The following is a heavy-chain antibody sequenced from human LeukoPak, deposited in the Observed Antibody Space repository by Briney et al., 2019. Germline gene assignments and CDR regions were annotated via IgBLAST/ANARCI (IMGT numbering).Heavy chain of an antibody. J-gene: IGHJ4*02. CDR1: GYTFTTYF. CDR3: ARGSNYYFDSSADYPRY. D-gene: IGHD3-22*01. Sequence: ASVKVSCKASGYTFTTYFMHWVRQAPGQGLEWMGIINPSGGSTSYAQKFQDRVTMTRDTSKSTVYMEMGSLRSEDTAVYFCARGSNYYFDSSADYPRYWGQGTLVTVSS. CDR2: INPSGGST. V-gene: IGHV1-46*01.